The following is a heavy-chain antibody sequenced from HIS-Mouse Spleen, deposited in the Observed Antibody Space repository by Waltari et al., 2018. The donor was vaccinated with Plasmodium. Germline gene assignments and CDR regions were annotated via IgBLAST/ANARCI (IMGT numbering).Heavy chain of an antibody. J-gene: IGHJ4*02. CDR1: GGSISSSSYY. CDR3: ARDRITGTSYFDY. Sequence: QLQLQESGPGLVKPSETLSLTCTVSGGSISSSSYYWGWIRQPPGKGLDWIGRIYYSGSTYYNPSLKSRVTISVDTSKNQFSLKLSSVTAADTAVYYCARDRITGTSYFDYWGQGTLVTVSS. CDR2: IYYSGST. D-gene: IGHD1-7*01. V-gene: IGHV4-39*07.